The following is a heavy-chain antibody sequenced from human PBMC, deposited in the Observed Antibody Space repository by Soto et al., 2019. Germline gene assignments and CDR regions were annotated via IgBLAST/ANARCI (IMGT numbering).Heavy chain of an antibody. CDR3: ARDLSYYDFWSGYYRSYYYYYGMDV. V-gene: IGHV1-3*01. D-gene: IGHD3-3*01. CDR1: GYTVTSYA. CDR2: LNAGNGNT. J-gene: IGHJ6*02. Sequence: ASVKVSCKASGYTVTSYAMHWVRQALGQMLEWMVWLNAGNGNTKYSQKFQGRVTITRDTSASTAYMELSSLRSEDTAVYYCARDLSYYDFWSGYYRSYYYYYGMDVWGQGTTVTVSS.